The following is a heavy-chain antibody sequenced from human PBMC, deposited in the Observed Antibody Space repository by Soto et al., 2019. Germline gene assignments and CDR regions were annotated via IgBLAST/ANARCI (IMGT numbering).Heavy chain of an antibody. CDR1: GYTFTSYY. D-gene: IGHD2-2*01. CDR3: ARDGYIVVVPAAKGYNWFDP. Sequence: QVQLVQSGAEVKKPGASVKVSCKASGYTFTSYYMHWVRQAPGQGLEWMGIINPSGGSTSYAQKFQGRVTMARDTATSTVYIELSSLRSEDTAVYYCARDGYIVVVPAAKGYNWFDPWGQGTLVTFSS. J-gene: IGHJ5*02. CDR2: INPSGGST. V-gene: IGHV1-46*03.